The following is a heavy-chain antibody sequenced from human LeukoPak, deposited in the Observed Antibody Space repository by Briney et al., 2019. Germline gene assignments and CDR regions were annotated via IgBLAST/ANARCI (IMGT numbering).Heavy chain of an antibody. CDR1: GYTFTNYW. V-gene: IGHV5-51*01. CDR3: ARYCDTTSCYRY. Sequence: GESLKISCQGSGYTFTNYWIGWVRQMPGKGLEWMGIIYPSDSDTIYNPSFQGQVTISVDKSTNTAYLQWSSLKASDTAMYFCARYCDTTSCYRYWGQGTLVTVSP. J-gene: IGHJ4*02. CDR2: IYPSDSDT. D-gene: IGHD2-2*01.